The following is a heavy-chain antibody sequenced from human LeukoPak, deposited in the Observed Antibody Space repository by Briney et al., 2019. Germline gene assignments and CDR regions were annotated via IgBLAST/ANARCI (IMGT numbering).Heavy chain of an antibody. J-gene: IGHJ6*03. CDR2: ISSSSSTI. CDR1: GFTFSSYE. Sequence: GGSLRLSCAASGFTFSSYEMNWVRQAPGKGLEWVSYISSSSSTIYYADSVKGRFTISRDNAKSSLYLQMNTLRAEDTAVYYCARVRYYYDSSGYYYYMDVWGKGTTVTVSS. D-gene: IGHD3-22*01. CDR3: ARVRYYYDSSGYYYYMDV. V-gene: IGHV3-48*01.